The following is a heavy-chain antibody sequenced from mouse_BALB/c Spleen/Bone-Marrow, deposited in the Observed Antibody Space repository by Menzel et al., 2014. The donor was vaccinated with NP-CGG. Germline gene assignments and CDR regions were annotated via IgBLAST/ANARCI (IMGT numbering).Heavy chain of an antibody. D-gene: IGHD1-2*01. CDR3: ATYYYGYYFDY. CDR2: IDPANGNT. V-gene: IGHV14-3*02. Sequence: EVKVEESGAELVKPGASVKLSCTASGFNIKDTYMHWVKQRPEQGLEWIGRIDPANGNTKYDPKFQGKATITADTSSNTAYLQLSSLTSEDTAVYYCATYYYGYYFDYWGQGTTLTVSS. J-gene: IGHJ2*01. CDR1: GFNIKDTY.